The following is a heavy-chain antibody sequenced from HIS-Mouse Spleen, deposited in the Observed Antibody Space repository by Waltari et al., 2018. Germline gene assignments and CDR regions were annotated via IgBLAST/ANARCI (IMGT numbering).Heavy chain of an antibody. Sequence: QVQLVQSGAEVKKPGASVKVSCKASGYTFTSSGTSWVRQAPGQGLEWMGWISAYNGNTNYAQELQGRVTMTTDTSTSTAYMELRSLRSDDTAVYYCARSESRFLEWLDWFDPWGQGTLVTVSS. V-gene: IGHV1-18*01. CDR2: ISAYNGNT. CDR1: GYTFTSSG. CDR3: ARSESRFLEWLDWFDP. D-gene: IGHD3-3*01. J-gene: IGHJ5*02.